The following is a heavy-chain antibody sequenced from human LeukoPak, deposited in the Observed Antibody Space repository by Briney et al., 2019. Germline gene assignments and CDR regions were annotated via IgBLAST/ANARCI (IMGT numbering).Heavy chain of an antibody. V-gene: IGHV4-31*03. CDR3: ARDTRIEWLRFLDY. D-gene: IGHD5-12*01. CDR2: IYHSGNT. Sequence: KPSETLSLTCTVSGDSISNGGSISNGDHYWSWIRQFPGKGLEWIGYIYHSGNTYYNPSLESRVTMSVDTSENRFPLKVNSVTAADTAIYYCARDTRIEWLRFLDYWGQGILVTVSS. CDR1: GDSISNGGSISNGDHY. J-gene: IGHJ4*02.